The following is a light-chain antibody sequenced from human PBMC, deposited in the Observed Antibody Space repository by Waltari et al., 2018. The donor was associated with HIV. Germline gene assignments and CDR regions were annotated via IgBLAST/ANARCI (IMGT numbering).Light chain of an antibody. CDR2: RNT. V-gene: IGLV1-47*01. J-gene: IGLJ2*01. Sequence: QSVLTQPPSASGTPGQRVTISCSGSSSNIGDNYVYWYQHIPGTAPKLLIYRNTQRPSGVPDRFSGSKSGTSASLAISGLRSDDEADYYCAAWDDTLSGHVVIGGGTKLTVL. CDR1: SSNIGDNY. CDR3: AAWDDTLSGHVV.